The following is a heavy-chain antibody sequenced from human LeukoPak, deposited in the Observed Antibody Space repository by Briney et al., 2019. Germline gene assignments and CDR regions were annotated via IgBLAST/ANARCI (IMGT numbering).Heavy chain of an antibody. J-gene: IGHJ3*02. CDR3: ARAYSSSWYYDAFDI. CDR1: GGSFSGYY. CDR2: INHSGST. V-gene: IGHV4-34*01. D-gene: IGHD6-13*01. Sequence: SGTLSLTCAVYGGSFSGYYWSWIRQPPGKGLEWIGEINHSGSTNYNPSLKSRVTISVDTSKNQFSLKPSSVTAADTAVYYCARAYSSSWYYDAFDIWGQGTMVTVSS.